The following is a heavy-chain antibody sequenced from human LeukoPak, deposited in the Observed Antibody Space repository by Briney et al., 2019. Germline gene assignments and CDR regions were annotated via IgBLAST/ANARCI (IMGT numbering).Heavy chain of an antibody. V-gene: IGHV1-18*01. Sequence: GASVKVSCKTSGYTFTSYGISWVRQAPGQGLEWMGWISTYNGNTNYAQKLQGRVTMTTDTSTSTAYMELRSLRSDDTAVYYCARDLTAAGSSYADYWGQGTLVTVSS. CDR3: ARDLTAAGSSYADY. J-gene: IGHJ4*02. CDR2: ISTYNGNT. CDR1: GYTFTSYG. D-gene: IGHD6-13*01.